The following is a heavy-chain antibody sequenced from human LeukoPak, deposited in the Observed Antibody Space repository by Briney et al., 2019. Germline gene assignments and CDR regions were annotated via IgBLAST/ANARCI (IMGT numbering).Heavy chain of an antibody. CDR2: ISPYNGDR. V-gene: IGHV1-18*04. CDR1: GYTFTDYY. Sequence: GASVKVSCKSSGYTFTDYYMHWVRQAPGQEPEWMGWISPYNGDRRDALKFQDRVTMTTDTSTTTAYMELRSLRSDDTAVYYCARLRLGELSLGFDPWGQGTLVTVSS. J-gene: IGHJ5*02. CDR3: ARLRLGELSLGFDP. D-gene: IGHD3-16*02.